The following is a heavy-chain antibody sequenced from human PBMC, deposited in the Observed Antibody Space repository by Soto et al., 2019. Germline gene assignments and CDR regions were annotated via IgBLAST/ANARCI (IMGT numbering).Heavy chain of an antibody. Sequence: GGSLRLSCAASGFTFSSYAMSWVRQAPGKGLEWVSAISGSGGSTYYADSVKGRFTISRDNSKNTLYLQMNSLRAEDTAVYYCAKLVYGDYVRVWGIDYWGQGTLVTVPS. CDR1: GFTFSSYA. D-gene: IGHD4-17*01. CDR3: AKLVYGDYVRVWGIDY. V-gene: IGHV3-23*01. CDR2: ISGSGGST. J-gene: IGHJ4*02.